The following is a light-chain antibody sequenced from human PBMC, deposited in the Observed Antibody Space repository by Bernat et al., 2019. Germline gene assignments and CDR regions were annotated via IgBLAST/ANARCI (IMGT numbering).Light chain of an antibody. CDR1: SSTIVSNT. CDR3: AAWDDRLNGFV. J-gene: IGLJ1*01. V-gene: IGLV1-44*01. Sequence: QSVLTQPHSASGTPGQRVTISCSGGSSTIVSNTFNWYQQFPGTAPKLLIYSTNQRPSGVPDRFSASKSGTSASLAISGLQSDDEADYYCAAWDDRLNGFVFGTGTKLTV. CDR2: STN.